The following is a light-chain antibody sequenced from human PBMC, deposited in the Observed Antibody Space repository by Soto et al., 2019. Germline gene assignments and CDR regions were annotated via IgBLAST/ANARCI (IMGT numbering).Light chain of an antibody. CDR1: SRDVGGYNY. V-gene: IGLV2-14*01. CDR3: SSYASTSTVL. J-gene: IGLJ2*01. CDR2: EVS. Sequence: QSALTQPASVSRSPGQSITISCTGTSRDVGGYNYVSWYQQHPGKAPKLMIYEVSNRPSGVSNRFSGSKSGNTASLTISGLQGEDEADYYCSSYASTSTVLFGGGTKLTVL.